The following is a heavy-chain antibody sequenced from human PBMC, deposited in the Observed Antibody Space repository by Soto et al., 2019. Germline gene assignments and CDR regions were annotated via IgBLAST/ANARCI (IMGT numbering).Heavy chain of an antibody. V-gene: IGHV1-3*01. J-gene: IGHJ4*02. D-gene: IGHD2-15*01. CDR1: GYTFTSYA. Sequence: ASVKVSCKASGYTFTSYAMHWVRQAPGQRLEWMGWINAGNGNTKYSQKFQGRVTITRDTSASTAYMELSSLRSEDTAVYYCARESAGRDAFESSRDFVYWGQGTLVSDSS. CDR2: INAGNGNT. CDR3: ARESAGRDAFESSRDFVY.